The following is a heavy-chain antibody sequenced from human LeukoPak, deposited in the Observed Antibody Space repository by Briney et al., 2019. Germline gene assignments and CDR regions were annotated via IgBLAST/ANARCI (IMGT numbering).Heavy chain of an antibody. CDR2: INPNSGGT. D-gene: IGHD5-24*01. V-gene: IGHV1-2*02. CDR1: GYTFTGCY. Sequence: GASVRLSCTASGYTFTGCYMHWVRQAPGQELEWMGWINPNSGGTNYAQKFQGRVTMTRDTSISTAYMELSRLRSDDTAVYYCARVRDNYGPWGQGTQVTVSS. J-gene: IGHJ5*02. CDR3: ARVRDNYGP.